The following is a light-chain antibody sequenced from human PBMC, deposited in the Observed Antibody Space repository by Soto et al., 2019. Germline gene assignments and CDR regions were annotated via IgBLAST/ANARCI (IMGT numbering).Light chain of an antibody. CDR2: EVT. J-gene: IGLJ1*01. CDR1: SSDVGGYNY. Sequence: QSVLTQPPSASGSPVQSVTISCTGTSSDVGGYNYVSWYQQHPGKAPKLMIYEVTKRPSGVPDRFSGSKSGNTASLTVSGLQAEDEADYYCCSYAGSNNLKVFGTGTKVTVL. CDR3: CSYAGSNNLKV. V-gene: IGLV2-8*01.